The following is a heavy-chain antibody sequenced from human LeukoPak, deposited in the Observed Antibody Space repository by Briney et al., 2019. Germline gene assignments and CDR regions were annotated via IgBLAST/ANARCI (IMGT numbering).Heavy chain of an antibody. J-gene: IGHJ4*02. CDR1: GGSFSGYY. D-gene: IGHD3-22*01. CDR3: ARDRRAYYYDSSGYYSRPSSFDY. CDR2: INHSGST. Sequence: PSETLSLTCAVYGGSFSGYYWSWIRQPPGKALEWIGEINHSGSTNYNPSLKSRVTISVDTSKNQFSLKLSSVTAADTAVYYCARDRRAYYYDSSGYYSRPSSFDYWGQGTLVTVSS. V-gene: IGHV4-34*01.